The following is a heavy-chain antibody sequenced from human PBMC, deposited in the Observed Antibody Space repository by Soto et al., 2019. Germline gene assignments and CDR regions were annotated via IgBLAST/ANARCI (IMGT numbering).Heavy chain of an antibody. V-gene: IGHV4-34*01. J-gene: IGHJ5*02. Sequence: PSETLSLTCAVYGGCFSGYYWSWIRQPPGKGLEWIGEINHSGSTNYNPSLKSRVTISVDTSKNQFSLKLSSVTAAHTAVYYCEREPPTKYPSASRNLRARFPFDPWGQGTLVTAS. D-gene: IGHD2-15*01. CDR3: EREPPTKYPSASRNLRARFPFDP. CDR1: GGCFSGYY. CDR2: INHSGST.